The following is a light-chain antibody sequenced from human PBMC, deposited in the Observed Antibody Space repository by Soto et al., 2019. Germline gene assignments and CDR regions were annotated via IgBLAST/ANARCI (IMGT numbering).Light chain of an antibody. Sequence: EIVLTQSPGTLSLSAGERATLSCRASQSVSSNYLAWYQQKPGQPPRLLISGASSRATGIPDRFIGSGSGTDFTLTISRLEPEDFAVYYCQHYGRSPPSWTFGQGTKLEIK. CDR3: QHYGRSPPSWT. V-gene: IGKV3-20*01. J-gene: IGKJ1*01. CDR2: GAS. CDR1: QSVSSNY.